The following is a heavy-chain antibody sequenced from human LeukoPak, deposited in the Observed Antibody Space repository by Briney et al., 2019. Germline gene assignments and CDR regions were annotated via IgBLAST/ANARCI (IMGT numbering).Heavy chain of an antibody. J-gene: IGHJ4*02. CDR3: AKRGVVIRGLLVIGYHQEAYHYDF. Sequence: GGSLRLSCVVSGISLSNYAMNWVRQAPGKGLEWVSYISERGGSTTYADSVKGRFTISRDTSLNTLYLQMNNLRAEDTALYFCAKRGVVIRGLLVIGYHQEAYHYDFWGQGVLVTVSS. V-gene: IGHV3-23*01. CDR2: ISERGGST. D-gene: IGHD3-10*01. CDR1: GISLSNYA.